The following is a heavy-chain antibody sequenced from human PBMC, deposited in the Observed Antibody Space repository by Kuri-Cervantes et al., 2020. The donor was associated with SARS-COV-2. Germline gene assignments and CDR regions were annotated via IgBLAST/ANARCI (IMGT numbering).Heavy chain of an antibody. CDR3: ARVGPTYYYDSSGYYYLDY. V-gene: IGHV1-2*02. Sequence: ASVKVSCKASGYTFTGYYMHWARQAPGQGLEWMGWINPNSGGTNYAQKFQGRVTMTRDTSISTAYMELSRLRSDDTAVYYCARVGPTYYYDSSGYYYLDYWGQGTLVTVSS. J-gene: IGHJ4*02. CDR1: GYTFTGYY. D-gene: IGHD3-22*01. CDR2: INPNSGGT.